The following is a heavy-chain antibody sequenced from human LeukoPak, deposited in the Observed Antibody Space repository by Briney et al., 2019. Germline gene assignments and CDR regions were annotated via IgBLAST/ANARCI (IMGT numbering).Heavy chain of an antibody. CDR1: GYTLTSYV. D-gene: IGHD6-19*01. CDR2: MNPNSSNT. Sequence: ASLKVSCKASGYTLTSYVINWVRQATGQGVEWMGWMNPNSSNTGDAQQFQGRVTMTRNTSISTAYMELSSLRSEDTAVYYCASSISRIAVAGYWGQGTLVTVSS. J-gene: IGHJ4*02. CDR3: ASSISRIAVAGY. V-gene: IGHV1-8*01.